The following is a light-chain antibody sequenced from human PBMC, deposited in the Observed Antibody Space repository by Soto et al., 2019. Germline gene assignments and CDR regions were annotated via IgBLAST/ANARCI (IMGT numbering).Light chain of an antibody. CDR2: SNN. V-gene: IGLV1-44*01. CDR1: SSNIGSNT. CDR3: AAWDDSLNAVV. J-gene: IGLJ2*01. Sequence: QSVLTQPPSASGTPGQRVTISCSGSSSNIGSNTVNWYQQLPGTAPKLLSYSNNQRPSGVPDRFSGSKSGTSASLAISGLQSEDDADYYCAAWDDSLNAVVFGGGTKLTVL.